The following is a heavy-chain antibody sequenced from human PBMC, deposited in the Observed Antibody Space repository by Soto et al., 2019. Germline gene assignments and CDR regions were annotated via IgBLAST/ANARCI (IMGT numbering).Heavy chain of an antibody. CDR3: ARSDCSSTSCPFDY. J-gene: IGHJ4*02. CDR2: INHSGST. V-gene: IGHV4-34*01. Sequence: QVQLQQWGAGLLKPSETLSLTCAVYGGSFSGYYWSWIRQPPGKGLEWIGEINHSGSTNYNPSLKSRVTISVDTSKNPFSLTLSSVTAADTAVYYCARSDCSSTSCPFDYWGQGTLVTVSS. CDR1: GGSFSGYY. D-gene: IGHD2-2*01.